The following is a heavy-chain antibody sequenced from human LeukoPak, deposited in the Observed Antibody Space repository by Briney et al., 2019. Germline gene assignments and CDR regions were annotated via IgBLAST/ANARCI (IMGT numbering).Heavy chain of an antibody. D-gene: IGHD3-3*01. Sequence: SVKVSCKASGGTFSSYTISWVRQAPGQGLEWMGRIIPILGIANYAQKFRGRVTITADKSTSTAYMELSSLRSEDTAVYYCARIHDFWRNGFDPWGQGTLVTVSS. CDR3: ARIHDFWRNGFDP. CDR1: GGTFSSYT. V-gene: IGHV1-69*02. CDR2: IIPILGIA. J-gene: IGHJ5*02.